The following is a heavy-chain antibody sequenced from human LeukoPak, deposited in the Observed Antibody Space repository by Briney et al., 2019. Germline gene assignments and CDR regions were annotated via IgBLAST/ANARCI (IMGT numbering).Heavy chain of an antibody. D-gene: IGHD3-16*02. CDR3: ARASFSDAFDI. CDR1: GYTFTSYD. J-gene: IGHJ3*02. Sequence: GASVKVSCKASGYTFTSYDINWVRQATGQGLEWMGWMNPNSGNTGYAQKFQGRVTITRNTSISTAYMELSRLRSDDTAVYYCARASFSDAFDIWGQGTMVTVSS. V-gene: IGHV1-8*03. CDR2: MNPNSGNT.